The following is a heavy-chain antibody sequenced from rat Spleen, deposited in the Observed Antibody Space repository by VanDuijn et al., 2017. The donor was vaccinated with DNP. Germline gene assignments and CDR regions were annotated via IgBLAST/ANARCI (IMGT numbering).Heavy chain of an antibody. CDR1: GFTFSDYN. CDR3: ARSTITAISNWFLY. Sequence: EVQLAESGGGLVQPGRSLKLSCEASGFTFSDYNMAWVRQAPEKGLEWVASISSSGGNTYYPDSVKGRFTISRDNAKNTLYLHMNSLRSEDTATYYCARSTITAISNWFLYWGQGTLVTVSS. V-gene: IGHV5S23*01. D-gene: IGHD1-2*01. J-gene: IGHJ3*01. CDR2: ISSSGGNT.